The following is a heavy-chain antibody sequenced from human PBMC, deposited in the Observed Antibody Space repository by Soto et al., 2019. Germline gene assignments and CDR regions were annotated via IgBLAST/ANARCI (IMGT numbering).Heavy chain of an antibody. CDR3: ARAPRGFSAYDASLQIDS. CDR1: ESTFSNSG. D-gene: IGHD5-12*01. J-gene: IGHJ4*02. Sequence: GGSLRLSCAASESTFSNSGMHWVRQAPGKGLKWVAVISNDGSDKYYADSVKGRFTISRENSKKTLFLQMNSLRPEDTAVYYCARAPRGFSAYDASLQIDSSGQGTLVTVSS. V-gene: IGHV3-30*03. CDR2: ISNDGSDK.